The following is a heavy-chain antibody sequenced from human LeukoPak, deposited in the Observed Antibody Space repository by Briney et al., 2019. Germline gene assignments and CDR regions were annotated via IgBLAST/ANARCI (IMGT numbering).Heavy chain of an antibody. V-gene: IGHV4-34*01. Sequence: PSETLSLTCAVYVGSFSRYYWSWIRQPPGKGLEWIGEINDSGSTNYNPSLKSRVTISVDTSKNQFSLKLSCVTAADTAVYYCARDYDILTGSNAFWDWGQGTLVTVSS. CDR3: ARDYDILTGSNAFWD. CDR1: VGSFSRYY. J-gene: IGHJ4*02. CDR2: INDSGST. D-gene: IGHD3-9*01.